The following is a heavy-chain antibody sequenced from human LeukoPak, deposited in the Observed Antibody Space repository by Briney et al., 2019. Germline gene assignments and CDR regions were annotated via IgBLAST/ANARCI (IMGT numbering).Heavy chain of an antibody. V-gene: IGHV4-38-2*01. CDR1: GFTFSSYW. Sequence: GSLRLSCAASGFTFSSYWMSWVRQAPGKGLEWIGSIYHSGSTYYNPSLKSRVTISVDTSKNQFSLKLSSVTAADTAVYYCARRGYYDSSGYYYIDYWGQGTLVTVSS. J-gene: IGHJ4*02. CDR3: ARRGYYDSSGYYYIDY. D-gene: IGHD3-22*01. CDR2: IYHSGST.